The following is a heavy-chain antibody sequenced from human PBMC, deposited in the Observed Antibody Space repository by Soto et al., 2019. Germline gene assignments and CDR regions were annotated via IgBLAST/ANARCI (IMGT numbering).Heavy chain of an antibody. J-gene: IGHJ4*02. CDR2: INAGNGNT. Sequence: ASVKVSCKTSGYTFIRYALTWVRQAPGQRLEWMGWINAGNGNTKYSQKFQGRVTITRDTSASTAYMELSSLRSEDTAVYYCARDPGYSYGYNWGQGTLVTVSS. CDR1: GYTFIRYA. CDR3: ARDPGYSYGYN. V-gene: IGHV1-3*01. D-gene: IGHD5-18*01.